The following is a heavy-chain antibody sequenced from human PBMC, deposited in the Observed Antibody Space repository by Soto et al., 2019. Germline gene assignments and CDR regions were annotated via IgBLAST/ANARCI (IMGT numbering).Heavy chain of an antibody. V-gene: IGHV4-61*01. D-gene: IGHD6-19*01. J-gene: IGHJ4*02. CDR1: GGSVGSRPYY. CDR2: IAYTGTT. Sequence: NPSETLSLTCTVSGGSVGSRPYYWSWIRQPPGKGLEWIGYIAYTGTTNYNPSLKSRVTISLDTSKNQVSLKLSSVTAADTAGYYCVVAGNYRYFDYWGQGILGTVSS. CDR3: VVAGNYRYFDY.